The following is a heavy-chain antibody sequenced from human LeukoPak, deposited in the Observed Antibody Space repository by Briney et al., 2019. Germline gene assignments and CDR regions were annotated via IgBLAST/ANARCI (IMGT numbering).Heavy chain of an antibody. J-gene: IGHJ6*03. Sequence: SETLSLTCAVYGGSFSGYYWGWIRQPPGKGLEWIGEINHSGSTKNNPSLKSRVTISVDTSKNQFSLKLSSVTAADTAVYYCARRVGRYFGERAYYYNYMDVWGKGTTVTISS. D-gene: IGHD3-10*01. CDR3: ARRVGRYFGERAYYYNYMDV. CDR2: INHSGST. CDR1: GGSFSGYY. V-gene: IGHV4-34*01.